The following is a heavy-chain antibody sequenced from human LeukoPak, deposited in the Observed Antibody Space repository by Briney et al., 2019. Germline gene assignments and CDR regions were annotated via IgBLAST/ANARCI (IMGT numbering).Heavy chain of an antibody. V-gene: IGHV3-23*01. CDR3: AKGYGDYYGMDV. CDR2: VSGSGGNT. CDR1: GFTFSSYA. Sequence: PGGSLRLSCAASGFTFSSYAMSWVRQAPGKGLEWVSTVSGSGGNTYYADSVKGRFTISRDNSKNTLYLQMNSLSAEDTAVYYCAKGYGDYYGMDVWGQGTTVTVSS. D-gene: IGHD4-17*01. J-gene: IGHJ6*02.